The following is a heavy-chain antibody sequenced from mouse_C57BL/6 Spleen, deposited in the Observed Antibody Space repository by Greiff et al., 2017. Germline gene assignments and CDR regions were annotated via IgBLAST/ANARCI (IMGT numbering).Heavy chain of an antibody. V-gene: IGHV1-61*01. Sequence: VQLQQPGAELVRPGSSVKLSCKASGYTFTSYWMDWVKQRPGQGLEWIGNIYPSDSETHYNQKFKDKATLTVDKSSSTAYMQLSSLTSEDSAVYYYARSIYYGKEGYCAMDYWGQGTSVTVSS. CDR1: GYTFTSYW. CDR3: ARSIYYGKEGYCAMDY. J-gene: IGHJ4*01. D-gene: IGHD2-1*01. CDR2: IYPSDSET.